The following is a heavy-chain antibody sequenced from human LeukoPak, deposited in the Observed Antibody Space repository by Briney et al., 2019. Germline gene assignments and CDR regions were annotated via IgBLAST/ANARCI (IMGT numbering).Heavy chain of an antibody. Sequence: SETLSLTCTVSGGSMTNYYWGYIRQPPGKGLEWIAYISYSGKSNYNPSLRSRVTMSVDMSKNQFSLKPTSVTAADTAVYYCVRVGRSLHWNPDFWGLGTLVTVSS. J-gene: IGHJ4*02. CDR2: ISYSGKS. D-gene: IGHD1-1*01. CDR1: GGSMTNYY. CDR3: VRVGRSLHWNPDF. V-gene: IGHV4-59*01.